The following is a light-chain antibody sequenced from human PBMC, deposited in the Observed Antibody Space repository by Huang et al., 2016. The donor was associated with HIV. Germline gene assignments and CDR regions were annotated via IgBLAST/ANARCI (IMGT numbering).Light chain of an antibody. J-gene: IGKJ2*01. CDR2: GAS. CDR1: QTVGRN. V-gene: IGKV3-15*01. CDR3: QQYSNWPPDT. Sequence: EIVMTQSPATLSVSLGGRATLSCRARQTVGRNLAWYQQKPGQAPRLLIYGASTRATGLPARFSGSGSGTEFTLTISSLRSEDFAVYYCQQYSNWPPDTFGQGTKLEIK.